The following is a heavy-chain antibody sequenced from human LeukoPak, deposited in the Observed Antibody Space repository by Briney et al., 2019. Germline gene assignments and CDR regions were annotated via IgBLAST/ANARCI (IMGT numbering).Heavy chain of an antibody. CDR1: GFTFDDYA. CDR3: AKASPYLNPYSGYDQAFDY. J-gene: IGHJ4*02. Sequence: GGSLRLSCAASGFTFDDYAMHWVRQAPGKGLEWVSGISWNSGSIGYADSVKGRFTISRDNAKNSLYLQMNSLRAEDTALYYCAKASPYLNPYSGYDQAFDYWGQGTLVTVSS. CDR2: ISWNSGSI. D-gene: IGHD5-12*01. V-gene: IGHV3-9*01.